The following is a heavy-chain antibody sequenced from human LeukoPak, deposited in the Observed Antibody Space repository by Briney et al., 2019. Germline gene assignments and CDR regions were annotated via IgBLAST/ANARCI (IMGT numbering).Heavy chain of an antibody. CDR2: ISYDGSNK. J-gene: IGHJ4*02. V-gene: IGHV3-30*04. CDR1: GFTFSSYA. D-gene: IGHD3-22*01. Sequence: GGSLRLSCAASGFTFSSYAMHWVRQAPGKGLEWVAVISYDGSNKYYADSVKGRFTISRDNSKSDLLLQMNSLRAEDTAIYYCAKECYDRSGYCFDYWGQGALVAVSS. CDR3: AKECYDRSGYCFDY.